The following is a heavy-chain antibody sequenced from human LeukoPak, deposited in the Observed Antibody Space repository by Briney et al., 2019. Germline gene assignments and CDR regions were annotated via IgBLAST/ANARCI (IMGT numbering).Heavy chain of an antibody. D-gene: IGHD2-15*01. CDR2: IRSGGINK. CDR1: GFTFSNYG. CDR3: AKDLRSDGTYYDY. Sequence: GGSLRLSCEASGFTFSNYGMHWVRQAPGKGLEWVAFIRSGGINKYYADSVKGRFTISRDNSQNTLFLQMNSLRAEDTALYYCAKDLRSDGTYYDYWGQGTLVTIS. V-gene: IGHV3-30*02. J-gene: IGHJ4*02.